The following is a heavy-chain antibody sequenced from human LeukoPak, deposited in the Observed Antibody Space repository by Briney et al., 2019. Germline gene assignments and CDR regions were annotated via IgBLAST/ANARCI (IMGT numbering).Heavy chain of an antibody. V-gene: IGHV4-59*08. CDR1: GGSISSYY. CDR3: ARKGYFDS. Sequence: SETLSLTCTVSGGSISSYYWNWIRQPPGKGLEWIGYIFYSGNTSYNPSLKSRVTISLDTSKNQFSLKLTSVTAADTAMYYCARKGYFDSWGQGTLVTVSS. J-gene: IGHJ4*02. CDR2: IFYSGNT.